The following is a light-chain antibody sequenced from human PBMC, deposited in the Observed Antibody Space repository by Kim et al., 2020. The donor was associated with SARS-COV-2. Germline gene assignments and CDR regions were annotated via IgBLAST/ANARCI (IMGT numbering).Light chain of an antibody. J-gene: IGKJ4*01. Sequence: ASVGDRVTITCRASQDISSSLAWYQQKPGRAPKLLIYAASTLQSGVPSTFSGSGSGTRFTLTIFSLQPEDFATYYCQQLNAYPFTFGGGTKVDIK. CDR2: AAS. CDR3: QQLNAYPFT. CDR1: QDISSS. V-gene: IGKV1-9*01.